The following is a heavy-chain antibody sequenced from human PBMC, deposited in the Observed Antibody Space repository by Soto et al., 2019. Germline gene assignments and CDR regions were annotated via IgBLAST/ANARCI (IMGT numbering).Heavy chain of an antibody. V-gene: IGHV3-53*01. J-gene: IGHJ1*01. Sequence: EVQLVASGGGLIQPGGSLRLSCAASGFTVSSNYMSWVRQAPGKGLEWVSVIYSGGSTYYADSVKGRFTISRDNSKNTLYLQMNSLRAEDTAVYYCARDRVESGYPEYFQHWGQGTLVTVSS. CDR3: ARDRVESGYPEYFQH. CDR2: IYSGGST. D-gene: IGHD3-22*01. CDR1: GFTVSSNY.